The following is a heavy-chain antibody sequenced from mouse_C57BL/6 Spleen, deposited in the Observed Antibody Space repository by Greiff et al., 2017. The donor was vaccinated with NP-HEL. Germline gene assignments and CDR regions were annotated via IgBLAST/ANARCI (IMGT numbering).Heavy chain of an antibody. CDR1: GFTFSSYG. J-gene: IGHJ2*01. D-gene: IGHD2-3*01. Sequence: EVQVVESGGDLVKPGGSLKLSCAASGFTFSSYGMSWVRQTPDKRLEWVATISSGGSYTYYPDSVKGRFTISRDNAKNTLYLQMSSLKSEDTAMYYCARHEGSRYDGYLLDYWGQGTTLTVSS. CDR3: ARHEGSRYDGYLLDY. CDR2: ISSGGSYT. V-gene: IGHV5-6*01.